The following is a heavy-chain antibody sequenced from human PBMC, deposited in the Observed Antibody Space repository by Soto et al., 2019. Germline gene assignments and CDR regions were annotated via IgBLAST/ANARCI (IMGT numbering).Heavy chain of an antibody. J-gene: IGHJ5*02. D-gene: IGHD6-19*01. V-gene: IGHV1-2*02. CDR1: GYTFTGYY. Sequence: ASVKVSCKASGYTFTGYYMHWVRQAPGQGLEWMGWINPNSGGTNYAQKFQGRVTMTRDTSISTAYMELSRLRSGDTAAYYRARDWYSSGWYLNWFDPWGQGTLVTVSS. CDR2: INPNSGGT. CDR3: ARDWYSSGWYLNWFDP.